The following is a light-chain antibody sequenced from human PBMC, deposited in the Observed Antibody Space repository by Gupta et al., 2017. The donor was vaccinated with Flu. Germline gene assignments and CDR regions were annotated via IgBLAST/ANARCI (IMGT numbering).Light chain of an antibody. CDR2: KSS. CDR3: QQDNTYWT. J-gene: IGKJ1*01. CDR1: QSISSW. Sequence: SPSTLSASGGDRVTSSCRDSQSISSWLEWEQQKPGKAHKLMIYKSSMVERGVPSRFSGSGSGKEFTLTSSSRQHGDCANYYCQQDNTYWTFGQGTKVEIK. V-gene: IGKV1-5*03.